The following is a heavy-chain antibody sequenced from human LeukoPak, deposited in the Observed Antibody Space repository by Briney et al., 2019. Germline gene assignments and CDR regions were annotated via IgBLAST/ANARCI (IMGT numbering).Heavy chain of an antibody. J-gene: IGHJ4*02. CDR2: ISTSSSYI. CDR3: AREVENTSGWYSHFDY. D-gene: IGHD6-19*01. Sequence: GGSLRLSCAASGFIFNSHSMNWVRQAPGKGLEWVSSISTSSSYIYYADSVKGRFTISRDNAKNSLYLQMNSLRAEDTAVYYCAREVENTSGWYSHFDYWGQGTLVTVSS. V-gene: IGHV3-21*01. CDR1: GFIFNSHS.